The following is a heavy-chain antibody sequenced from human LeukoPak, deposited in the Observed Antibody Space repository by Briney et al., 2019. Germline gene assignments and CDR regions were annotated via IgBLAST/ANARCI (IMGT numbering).Heavy chain of an antibody. Sequence: PGGSLRLSCAASGVTFYDYAMHWVRQAPGKGLEWVSGISWNSGSIDYADSVKGRFTISRDNAKNSLYLQMNSLRAEDTALYYCAKDGGIAAAGTGYFDYWGQGTLVTVSS. J-gene: IGHJ4*02. V-gene: IGHV3-9*01. CDR1: GVTFYDYA. CDR2: ISWNSGSI. CDR3: AKDGGIAAAGTGYFDY. D-gene: IGHD6-13*01.